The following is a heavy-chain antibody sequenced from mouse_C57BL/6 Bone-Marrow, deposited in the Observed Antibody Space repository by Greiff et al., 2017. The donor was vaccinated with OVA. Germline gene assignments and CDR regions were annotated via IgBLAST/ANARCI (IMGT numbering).Heavy chain of an antibody. CDR1: SYTFPSSW. J-gene: IGHJ3*01. CDR2: INPRSGYT. CDR3: AGGFAY. V-gene: IGHV1-7*01. Sequence: VQLQQSGAELAKPGASVKLSCKASSYTFPSSWMHWVTHQPGQSLEWIGYINPRSGYTKYNQKFKDKATLTADKSSSTAYMQLSSLTYEDSAVYYCAGGFAYWGQGTLVTVSA.